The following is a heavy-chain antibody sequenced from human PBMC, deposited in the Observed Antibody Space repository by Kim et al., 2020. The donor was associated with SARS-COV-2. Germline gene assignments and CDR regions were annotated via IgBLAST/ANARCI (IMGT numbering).Heavy chain of an antibody. CDR3: ARLIAVAGLSFDY. CDR1: GGSISSYY. D-gene: IGHD6-19*01. Sequence: SETLSLTCTVSGGSISSYYWSWIRQPPGKGLEWIGYIYYSGSTNYNPSLKSRVTISVDTSKNQFSLKLSSVTAADTAVYYCARLIAVAGLSFDYWGQGTLVTVSS. J-gene: IGHJ4*02. CDR2: IYYSGST. V-gene: IGHV4-59*01.